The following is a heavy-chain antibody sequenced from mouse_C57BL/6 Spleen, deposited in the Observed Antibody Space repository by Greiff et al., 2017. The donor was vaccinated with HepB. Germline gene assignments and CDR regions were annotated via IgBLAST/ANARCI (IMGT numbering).Heavy chain of an antibody. CDR2: IYPRSGNT. V-gene: IGHV1-81*01. J-gene: IGHJ2*01. Sequence: VQLQQSGAELARPGASVKLSCKASGYTFTSYGISWVKQRTGQGLEWIGEIYPRSGNTYYNEKFKGKATLTADKSSSTAYMELRSLTSEDSAVYFCARSITTVVATDYFDYWGQGPTLTVSS. CDR3: ARSITTVVATDYFDY. D-gene: IGHD1-1*01. CDR1: GYTFTSYG.